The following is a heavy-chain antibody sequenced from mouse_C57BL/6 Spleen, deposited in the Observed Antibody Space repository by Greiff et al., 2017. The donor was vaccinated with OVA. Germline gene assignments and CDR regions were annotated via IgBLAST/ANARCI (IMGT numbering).Heavy chain of an antibody. V-gene: IGHV1-72*01. Sequence: QVQLQQPGAELVKPGASVKLSCKASGYTFTSYWMHWVKQRPGRGLEWIGRIDPNCGGTKYNEKFKSKATLTVDTPSSTAYMQLSSLTTEDSAVYYCAKGVSYDYDQWFAYWGQGTLVTVSA. CDR1: GYTFTSYW. D-gene: IGHD2-4*01. CDR3: AKGVSYDYDQWFAY. J-gene: IGHJ3*01. CDR2: IDPNCGGT.